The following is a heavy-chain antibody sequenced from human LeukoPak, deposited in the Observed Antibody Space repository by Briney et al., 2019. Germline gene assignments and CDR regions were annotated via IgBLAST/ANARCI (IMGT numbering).Heavy chain of an antibody. CDR2: IIPIFGTA. V-gene: IGHV1-69*05. Sequence: ASVKVSCKASGGTFSSYAISWVRQAPGQGLEWMGGIIPIFGTANYAQEFQGRVTITTDESTSTAYMELSSLRSEDTAVYYCARAITIFGVPEYYFDYWGQGTLVTVSS. J-gene: IGHJ4*02. CDR1: GGTFSSYA. CDR3: ARAITIFGVPEYYFDY. D-gene: IGHD3-3*01.